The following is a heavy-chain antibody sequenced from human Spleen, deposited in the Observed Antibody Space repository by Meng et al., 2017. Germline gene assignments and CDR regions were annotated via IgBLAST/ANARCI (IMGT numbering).Heavy chain of an antibody. Sequence: QVQLQQWCAGLLQPSETLSLTCGVDGGSFSDYSWSWIRQPPGKGLEWIGEINHSGATNYNPSLKSRVTISVDTSKNQFSLKLNSVTAADTAIYYCARRRLYDFWSGSTPFDYWGQGTLVTVSS. D-gene: IGHD3-3*01. V-gene: IGHV4-34*01. CDR1: GGSFSDYS. CDR3: ARRRLYDFWSGSTPFDY. CDR2: INHSGAT. J-gene: IGHJ4*02.